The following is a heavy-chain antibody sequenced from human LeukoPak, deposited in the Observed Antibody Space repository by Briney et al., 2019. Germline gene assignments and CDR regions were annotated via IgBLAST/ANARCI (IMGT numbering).Heavy chain of an antibody. CDR1: GFTFSSYG. J-gene: IGHJ4*02. CDR2: ISGSGGST. V-gene: IGHV3-23*01. Sequence: GGSLRLSCAASGFTFSSYGMSWVRQAPGKGLEWVSAISGSGGSTYYADSVKGRFTISRVNSTNTLYLQMNRLRVEDTAVYYCAKGSRGSCRGAYCYSFDNWGQGAVVTVSS. D-gene: IGHD2-21*02. CDR3: AKGSRGSCRGAYCYSFDN.